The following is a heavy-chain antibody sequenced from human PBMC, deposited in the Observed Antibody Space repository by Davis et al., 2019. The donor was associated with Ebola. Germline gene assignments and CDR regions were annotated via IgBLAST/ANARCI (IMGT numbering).Heavy chain of an antibody. CDR3: ARAVGRGAWFDP. CDR2: IYHSGST. J-gene: IGHJ5*02. D-gene: IGHD3-10*01. CDR1: GGSISSSNW. Sequence: MPSETLSLTCAVSGGSISSSNWWSWLRQPPGKGLGWIGEIYHSGSTYYNPSLKSRVTISVDKSKNQFSLKLSSVTAADTAVYYWARAVGRGAWFDPWGQRTLVTVSS. V-gene: IGHV4-4*02.